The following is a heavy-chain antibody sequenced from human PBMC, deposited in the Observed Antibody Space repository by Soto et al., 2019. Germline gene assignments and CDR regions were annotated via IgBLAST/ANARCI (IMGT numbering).Heavy chain of an antibody. CDR2: INHSGST. Sequence: SETLSLTCAVYGGSFSGHYWSWIRQPPGMGLEWIGEINHSGSTNCNPSLESRVTASVDTSKNQFSLRLTSVTAADAAVYYCASGPIVEVSTAGGRWFDSWGQGTRVTVSS. CDR3: ASGPIVEVSTAGGRWFDS. J-gene: IGHJ5*01. CDR1: GGSFSGHY. D-gene: IGHD2-21*01. V-gene: IGHV4-34*01.